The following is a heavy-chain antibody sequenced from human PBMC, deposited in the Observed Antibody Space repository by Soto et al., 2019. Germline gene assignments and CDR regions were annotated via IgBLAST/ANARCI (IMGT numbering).Heavy chain of an antibody. Sequence: TSETLSLTCTVSGGSISSHYWSWIRQPPGQGLEWIGYVYYSGSTNYNPSLKSRVTISVDTSKNQFSLKLSSVTAADTAVYYCARSTSTFDYWGQGTLVTVSS. CDR2: VYYSGST. V-gene: IGHV4-59*08. CDR3: ARSTSTFDY. D-gene: IGHD5-12*01. CDR1: GGSISSHY. J-gene: IGHJ4*02.